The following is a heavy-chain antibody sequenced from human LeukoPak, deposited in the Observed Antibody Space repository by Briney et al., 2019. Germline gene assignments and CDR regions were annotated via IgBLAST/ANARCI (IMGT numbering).Heavy chain of an antibody. CDR1: GFTFSNYD. CDR3: ARELVGYSGYADY. J-gene: IGHJ4*02. D-gene: IGHD5-12*01. CDR2: ISGNGGYT. Sequence: PGGSLRLSCAASGFTFSNYDMTWVRQAPGKGLEWVSAISGNGGYTYYADSIKGRFTISRDNAKNSLYLQMNSLRAEDTAVYYCARELVGYSGYADYWGQGTLVTVSS. V-gene: IGHV3-23*01.